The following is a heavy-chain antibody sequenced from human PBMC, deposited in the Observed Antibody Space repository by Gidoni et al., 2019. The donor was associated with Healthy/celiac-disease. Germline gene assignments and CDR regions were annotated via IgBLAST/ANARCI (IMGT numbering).Heavy chain of an antibody. J-gene: IGHJ4*02. Sequence: EVQLLESGGGLVQPGGSLRLSCAASGFTFSSYAMSGVRQAPGKGLEWGSAISGSGGSKYYADSVKGRFTISRDNSKNTLYLQMNSRRAEDTAVYYCAKDQIEMATITWFDYWGQGTLVTVSS. V-gene: IGHV3-23*01. CDR3: AKDQIEMATITWFDY. CDR2: ISGSGGSK. D-gene: IGHD5-12*01. CDR1: GFTFSSYA.